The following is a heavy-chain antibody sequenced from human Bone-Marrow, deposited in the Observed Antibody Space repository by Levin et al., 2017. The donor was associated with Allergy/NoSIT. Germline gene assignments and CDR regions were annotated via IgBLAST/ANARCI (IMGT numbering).Heavy chain of an antibody. V-gene: IGHV3-23*01. CDR1: GFNFKIYG. CDR2: ISDSGNNT. Sequence: GESLKISCTASGFNFKIYGMSWVRQAPGKGLECVSVISDSGNNTYYADSVKGRFTISRDNSKNTLYLHMNTLRAEDTAVYFCASYYDFWSGYYFDNWGRGTLVTVSP. CDR3: ASYYDFWSGYYFDN. D-gene: IGHD3-3*01. J-gene: IGHJ4*02.